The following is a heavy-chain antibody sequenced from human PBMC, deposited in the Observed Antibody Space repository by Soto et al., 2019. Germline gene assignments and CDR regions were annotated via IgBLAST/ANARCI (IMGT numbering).Heavy chain of an antibody. Sequence: SETLSLTCAVYGGSFSGYYWSWIRQPPGKGLEWIGEINHSGSTNYNPSLKSRVTISVDTSKNEFSLKLSSVTAADTAVYYCARLNGYCVGTSCHGYYCMDAWGQGTTVTAP. CDR1: GGSFSGYY. J-gene: IGHJ6*02. D-gene: IGHD2-2*03. CDR2: INHSGST. CDR3: ARLNGYCVGTSCHGYYCMDA. V-gene: IGHV4-34*01.